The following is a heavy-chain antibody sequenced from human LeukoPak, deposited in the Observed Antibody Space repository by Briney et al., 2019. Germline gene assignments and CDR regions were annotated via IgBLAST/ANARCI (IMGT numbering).Heavy chain of an antibody. V-gene: IGHV3-53*01. Sequence: GGSLRLSCAASGFTFSDYWMNWVRQAPGKGLEWVSVIYSGGSTYYADSVKGRFTISRDNSKNTLYLQMNSLRAEDAAVYYCANLGGYDYWGQGTLVTVSS. CDR3: ANLGGYDY. CDR1: GFTFSDYW. CDR2: IYSGGST. D-gene: IGHD3-16*01. J-gene: IGHJ4*02.